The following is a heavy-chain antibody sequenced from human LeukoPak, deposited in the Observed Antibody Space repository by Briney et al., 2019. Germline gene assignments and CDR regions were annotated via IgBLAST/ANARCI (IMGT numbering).Heavy chain of an antibody. V-gene: IGHV4-30-2*01. CDR1: GGSISSGGYY. CDR3: ARLGGPPAAPIDY. J-gene: IGHJ4*02. D-gene: IGHD2-2*01. CDR2: IYHSGST. Sequence: SQTLSLTCTVSGGSISSGGYYWSWIRQPPGKGLEWIGYIYHSGSTYYNPSLKSRVTISVDRSKNQFSLKLSSVTAADTAVYYCARLGGPPAAPIDYWGQGTLVTVSS.